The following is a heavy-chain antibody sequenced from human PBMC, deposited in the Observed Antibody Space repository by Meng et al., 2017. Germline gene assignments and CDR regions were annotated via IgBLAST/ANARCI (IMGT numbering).Heavy chain of an antibody. D-gene: IGHD6-19*01. V-gene: IGHV3-53*02. CDR3: ARDSSSGWYHNY. CDR2: IYSGGST. J-gene: IGHJ4*02. Sequence: GPLAETGGGLIQPGGSMGFSCTASGFSVTTSYMGWVRQAPGKGLEWVSVIYSGGSTYYADSVKGRFSISRDNSKNTLYLQMNSLRAEDTAVYFCARDSSSGWYHNYWGQGTLVTVSS. CDR1: GFSVTTSY.